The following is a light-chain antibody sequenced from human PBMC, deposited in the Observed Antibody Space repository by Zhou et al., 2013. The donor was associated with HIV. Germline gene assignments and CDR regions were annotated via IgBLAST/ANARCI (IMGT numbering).Light chain of an antibody. V-gene: IGKV2-28*01. J-gene: IGKJ5*01. CDR1: QSLLHSKGYNY. CDR3: MQALQLPIT. CDR2: LGS. Sequence: DIVMTQSPLSLPVIPGEPASISCRSSQSLLHSKGYNYLDWYLQKPGQSPQLLIYLGSNRASGVPDRFSGSGSGTDFTLKISRVEAEDVGVYYCMQALQLPITFGQGHD.